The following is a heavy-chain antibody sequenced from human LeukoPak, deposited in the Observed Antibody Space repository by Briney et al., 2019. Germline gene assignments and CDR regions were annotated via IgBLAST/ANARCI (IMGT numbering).Heavy chain of an antibody. CDR2: IYYSGST. CDR1: GGSISCSSYY. Sequence: SETLSLTCTVSGGSISCSSYYWGWIRQPPGKGLEWIGSIYYSGSTYYNPSLKSRVTVSVDTSKNQFSLKLSSVTAADTAVYYCAIYRTRVDYWGQGTLVTVSS. J-gene: IGHJ4*02. V-gene: IGHV4-39*01. D-gene: IGHD4-11*01. CDR3: AIYRTRVDY.